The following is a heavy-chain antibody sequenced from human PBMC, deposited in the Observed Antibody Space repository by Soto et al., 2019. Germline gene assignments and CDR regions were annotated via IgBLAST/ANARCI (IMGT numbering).Heavy chain of an antibody. V-gene: IGHV1-58*01. CDR3: AADPAPDIVANYDAFDI. CDR1: GFTFTSSA. Sequence: SVKVSCKASGFTFTSSAVQWVRQARGQRLEWIGWIVVGSGNTNYAQKFQERVTITRDMSTSTAYMELSSLRSEDTAVYYCAADPAPDIVANYDAFDIWGHGTMVTDSS. J-gene: IGHJ3*02. CDR2: IVVGSGNT. D-gene: IGHD5-12*01.